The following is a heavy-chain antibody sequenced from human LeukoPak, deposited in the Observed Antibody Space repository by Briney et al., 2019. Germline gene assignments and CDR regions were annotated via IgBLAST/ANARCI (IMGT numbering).Heavy chain of an antibody. D-gene: IGHD1-26*01. Sequence: GGSLRLSCAASGFTVSSNFMSWVRQAPGKGLEWVSVIYSGGDTYYSDSVKGRFTISRDNSKNTLYLQMNSLRAEDTAVYYCARDIGGIFDSWGQGTLVTVSS. CDR3: ARDIGGIFDS. J-gene: IGHJ4*02. V-gene: IGHV3-53*01. CDR1: GFTVSSNF. CDR2: IYSGGDT.